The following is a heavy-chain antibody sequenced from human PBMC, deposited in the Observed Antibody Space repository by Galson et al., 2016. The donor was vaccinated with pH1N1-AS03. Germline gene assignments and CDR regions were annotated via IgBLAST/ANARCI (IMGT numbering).Heavy chain of an antibody. Sequence: PALVKPTQTLTLTCTFSGFSLSTSGVGVGWIRQPPGKALEWLALIYWDDDKHYSPSLKSRLTITEDTSKNQVVLTMTNMDPVDTATYYCAHFLYGDYATWFDRWGQGTLVTVSS. CDR3: AHFLYGDYATWFDR. J-gene: IGHJ5*02. CDR2: IYWDDDK. CDR1: GFSLSTSGVG. D-gene: IGHD4-17*01. V-gene: IGHV2-5*02.